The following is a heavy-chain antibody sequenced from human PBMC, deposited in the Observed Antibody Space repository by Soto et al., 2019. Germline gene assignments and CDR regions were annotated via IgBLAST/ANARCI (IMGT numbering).Heavy chain of an antibody. V-gene: IGHV3-33*01. CDR2: IWYDGSNK. Sequence: QVQLVESGGGVVQPGRSLRLSCAASGFTFSSYGMHWVRQAPGKGLEWVAVIWYDGSNKYYADSVKGRFTISRDNSKHTQYLQMNSLGAEDTAVYYCARERGGDGYLDYLGQGTLVTVSS. CDR1: GFTFSSYG. J-gene: IGHJ4*02. CDR3: ARERGGDGYLDY. D-gene: IGHD3-16*01.